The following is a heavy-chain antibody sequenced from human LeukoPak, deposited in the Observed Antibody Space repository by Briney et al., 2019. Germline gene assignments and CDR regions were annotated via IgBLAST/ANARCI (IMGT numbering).Heavy chain of an antibody. CDR1: GYTFTSYD. Sequence: ASVKVSCKASGYTFTSYDTNWVRQATGQGLEWMGWMNPNSGNTGYAQKFQGRVTMTRNTSISTAYMELSSLRSEDTAVYYCARSSKILRYFDWLFDAFDIWGQGTMVTVSS. CDR3: ARSSKILRYFDWLFDAFDI. J-gene: IGHJ3*02. V-gene: IGHV1-8*01. D-gene: IGHD3-9*01. CDR2: MNPNSGNT.